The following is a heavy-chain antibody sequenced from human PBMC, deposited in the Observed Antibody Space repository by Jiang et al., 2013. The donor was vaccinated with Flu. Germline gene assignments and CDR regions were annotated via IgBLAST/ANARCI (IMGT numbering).Heavy chain of an antibody. J-gene: IGHJ4*02. CDR3: ARVIPGIAAADMYYFDY. CDR1: ISSSSYY. Sequence: ISSSSYYWSWIASPXEGPGVDWVHLLQWEHLLQPSLKSRVTISVDTSKNQFSLKLSSVTAADTAVYYCARVIPGIAAADMYYFDYWGQGTLVTVSS. D-gene: IGHD6-13*01. CDR2: LLQWEH. V-gene: IGHV4-30-4*01.